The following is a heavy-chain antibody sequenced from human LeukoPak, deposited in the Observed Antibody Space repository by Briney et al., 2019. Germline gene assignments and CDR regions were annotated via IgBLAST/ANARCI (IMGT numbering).Heavy chain of an antibody. Sequence: GGSLRLSCAASGFAFSNAWMNWVRQAPGKGLEWVSSISSSSSYIYYADSVKGRFTISRDNAKNSLYLQMNSLRAEDTAVYYCARDSGSYYPFDYWGQGTLVTVSS. V-gene: IGHV3-21*01. CDR1: GFAFSNAW. J-gene: IGHJ4*02. CDR2: ISSSSSYI. D-gene: IGHD1-26*01. CDR3: ARDSGSYYPFDY.